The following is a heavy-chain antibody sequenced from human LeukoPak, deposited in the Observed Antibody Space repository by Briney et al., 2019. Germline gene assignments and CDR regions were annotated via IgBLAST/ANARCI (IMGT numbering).Heavy chain of an antibody. CDR3: AKETIVRGVMDY. D-gene: IGHD3-10*01. J-gene: IGHJ4*02. V-gene: IGHV3-23*01. Sequence: GGSLRLSCAASGFTFSSYAMTWVRQAPGKGLEWVSAISGSGGNTYYANSVKGRFTISRDNSKNTLYLQMNSLRAEDTAVYYCAKETIVRGVMDYWDQGTLVTVS. CDR1: GFTFSSYA. CDR2: ISGSGGNT.